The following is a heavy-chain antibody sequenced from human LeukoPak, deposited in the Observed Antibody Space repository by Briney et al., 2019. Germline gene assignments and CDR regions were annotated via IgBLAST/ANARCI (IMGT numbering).Heavy chain of an antibody. V-gene: IGHV5-51*01. Sequence: GESLKISCQGSGYIFTSYWIGRVRQLPGKGLEWMGIIYPGDSDTRYSPSFQGQVTISADKSISTAYLQWSSLKASDTAMYYCARHYVVEPGRPEYGMDVWGQGTTVTVSS. J-gene: IGHJ6*02. CDR3: ARHYVVEPGRPEYGMDV. CDR1: GYIFTSYW. D-gene: IGHD2-2*01. CDR2: IYPGDSDT.